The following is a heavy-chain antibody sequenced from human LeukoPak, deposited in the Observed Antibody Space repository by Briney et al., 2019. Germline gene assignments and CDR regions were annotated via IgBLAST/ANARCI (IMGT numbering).Heavy chain of an antibody. CDR1: AFIFSGHW. Sequence: GGSLRLSCEGSAFIFSGHWMNWVGQTPGKGREWVASIKEGGSERQHVYSVKGRFSIAGDNTKGSLFLQLNSLRAEDTAVYYWARDWGYCTNGVCHTGFDHWGQGTRVAVSS. D-gene: IGHD2-8*01. J-gene: IGHJ4*02. CDR2: IKEGGSER. V-gene: IGHV3-7*03. CDR3: ARDWGYCTNGVCHTGFDH.